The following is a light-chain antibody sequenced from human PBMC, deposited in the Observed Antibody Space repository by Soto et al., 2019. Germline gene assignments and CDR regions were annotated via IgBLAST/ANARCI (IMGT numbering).Light chain of an antibody. CDR1: QSVSSN. Sequence: EILMTQSPATLSVSPGERATLSCRASQSVSSNLAWYHQKPGQAPRLLIYGASTRATGIPARFSGSGSGTDFTLTISSLQSEDFAVYYCQQYNNWPQTFGQGTQVEIK. CDR2: GAS. V-gene: IGKV3-15*01. J-gene: IGKJ1*01. CDR3: QQYNNWPQT.